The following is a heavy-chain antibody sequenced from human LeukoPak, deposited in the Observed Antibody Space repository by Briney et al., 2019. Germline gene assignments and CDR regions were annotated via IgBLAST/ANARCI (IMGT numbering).Heavy chain of an antibody. D-gene: IGHD5-24*01. Sequence: GGSLRLSCAASGFTFNSYGMTWVRQAPGKGLEWVSGISGSGGSTYYADSVKGRFTISRDNYKDTLYLQMNSLRAEDTALYYCARGGGYTDYWGQGILVTVSS. CDR2: ISGSGGST. V-gene: IGHV3-23*01. J-gene: IGHJ4*02. CDR1: GFTFNSYG. CDR3: ARGGGYTDY.